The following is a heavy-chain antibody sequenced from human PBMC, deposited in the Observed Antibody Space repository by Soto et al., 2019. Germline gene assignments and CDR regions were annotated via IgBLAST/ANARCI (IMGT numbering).Heavy chain of an antibody. Sequence: QVRLVESGGGVVQPGRSLRLSCAASGFTFSSYAMHWVRQAPGKGLEWVAGISYDGSNKYYADSVKGRFTISRDNSKNTLYLQMNSLRAEDTAVYYCAREPVAYCGGDCRTFDYWGQGTLVTVSS. CDR3: AREPVAYCGGDCRTFDY. J-gene: IGHJ4*02. CDR1: GFTFSSYA. V-gene: IGHV3-30-3*01. CDR2: ISYDGSNK. D-gene: IGHD2-21*02.